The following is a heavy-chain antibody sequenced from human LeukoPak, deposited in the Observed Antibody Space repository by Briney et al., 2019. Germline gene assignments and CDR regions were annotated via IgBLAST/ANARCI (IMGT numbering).Heavy chain of an antibody. Sequence: GGSLRLSCVASGFIFITYGLHWVRQSPGRGLEWVAVIWYDGSQRYYADSVKGRFTISRDDSQNTIYLQMDSLRAEDTAVYYCATSSPRNYFDHWGQGTLVTVSS. CDR2: IWYDGSQR. D-gene: IGHD1-14*01. CDR3: ATSSPRNYFDH. CDR1: GFIFITYG. V-gene: IGHV3-33*01. J-gene: IGHJ4*02.